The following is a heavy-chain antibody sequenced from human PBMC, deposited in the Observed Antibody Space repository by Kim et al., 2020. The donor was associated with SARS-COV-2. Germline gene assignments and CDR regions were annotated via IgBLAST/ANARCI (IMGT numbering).Heavy chain of an antibody. CDR3: ARDDRWFGELLYDY. Sequence: GGSLRLSCAASGFTFSSYWMSWVRQAPGKGLEWVANIKQDGSEKYYVDSVKGRFTISRDNAKNSLYLQMNSLRAEDTAVYYCARDDRWFGELLYDYWGQGTLVTVSS. CDR1: GFTFSSYW. V-gene: IGHV3-7*05. D-gene: IGHD3-10*01. CDR2: IKQDGSEK. J-gene: IGHJ4*02.